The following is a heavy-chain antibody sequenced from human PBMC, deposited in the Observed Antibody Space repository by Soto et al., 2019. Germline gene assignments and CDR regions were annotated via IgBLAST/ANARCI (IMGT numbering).Heavy chain of an antibody. CDR1: GFTVSSNY. D-gene: IGHD3-10*01. V-gene: IGHV3-66*01. Sequence: EVQLVESGGGLVQPGGSLRLSCVVSGFTVSSNYMSWVRQAPGKGLEWVSVIYSGGSTYYADSVRGRFTISRDNSKNALYLQMNSLRAEDTAVYYRASTLYYDGSSSGGRYFDYWGQGTLVTVSS. CDR3: ASTLYYDGSSSGGRYFDY. J-gene: IGHJ4*02. CDR2: IYSGGST.